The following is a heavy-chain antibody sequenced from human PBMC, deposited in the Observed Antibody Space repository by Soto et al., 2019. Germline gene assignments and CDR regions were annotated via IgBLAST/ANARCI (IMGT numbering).Heavy chain of an antibody. D-gene: IGHD2-15*01. Sequence: ASVKVSCKASGYTFTGYYMHWVRQAPGQGLEWMGWINPNSGGTNYAQKFQGWVTMTRDTSISTAYMELSRLRSDDTAVYYCARDKVVVAATLLYYYYGMDVWGQGTTVTVSS. V-gene: IGHV1-2*04. CDR3: ARDKVVVAATLLYYYYGMDV. CDR2: INPNSGGT. J-gene: IGHJ6*02. CDR1: GYTFTGYY.